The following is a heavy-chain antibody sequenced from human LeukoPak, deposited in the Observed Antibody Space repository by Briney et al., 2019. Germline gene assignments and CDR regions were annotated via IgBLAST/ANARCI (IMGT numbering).Heavy chain of an antibody. D-gene: IGHD3-10*01. CDR3: ERDHSGFGSQYFQH. CDR2: IYYSGST. V-gene: IGHV4-39*07. Sequence: SETLTLTCTVSGCSISSSSYYWGWIRQPPGKELEWIGSIYYSGSTYYNPSLKSRVTISVDTSKNQFSLKLSSVTAADTAVYYCERDHSGFGSQYFQHWGQGTLVTVSS. J-gene: IGHJ1*01. CDR1: GCSISSSSYY.